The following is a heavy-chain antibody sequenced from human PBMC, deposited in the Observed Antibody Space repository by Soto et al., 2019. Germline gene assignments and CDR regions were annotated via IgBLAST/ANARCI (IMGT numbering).Heavy chain of an antibody. CDR2: IYHSGST. CDR1: GGSISGGGYS. Sequence: PSETLSLTCAVSGGSISGGGYSWSWIRQPPGKGLEWIGYIYHSGSTYYNPSLKSRVTISVDTSKNQFSLKLSSVTAADTAVYYCARSRGYYPDYWGQGTLVTVSS. V-gene: IGHV4-30-2*05. CDR3: ARSRGYYPDY. D-gene: IGHD5-12*01. J-gene: IGHJ4*02.